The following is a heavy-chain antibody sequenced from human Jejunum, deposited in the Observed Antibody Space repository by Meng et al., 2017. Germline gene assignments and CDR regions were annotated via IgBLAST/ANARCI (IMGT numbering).Heavy chain of an antibody. D-gene: IGHD7-27*01. CDR1: GGSFSSSGYH. V-gene: IGHV4-61*08. CDR2: AST. Sequence: VQREEAGRGLVRPWGTLSLSCAASGGSFSSSGYHWGWIRPAQGQVLDWLGYASTTNNPYLKSGVTISVDTSKNQLSLKLISVTDADTAVYYCARDHWGSFDYWGQGVLVTVSS. CDR3: ARDHWGSFDY. J-gene: IGHJ4*02.